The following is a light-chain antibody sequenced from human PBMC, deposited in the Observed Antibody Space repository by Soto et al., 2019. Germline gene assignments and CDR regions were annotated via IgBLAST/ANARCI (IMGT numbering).Light chain of an antibody. CDR2: DAS. Sequence: EIVLTQSPGTLSLSPGESATLSCRARQSVSGNFLAWYQQKPGQAPRLLIYDASSRSTGRFSGSGSGTDFNLTISRLEPEDFALYYCQQYGSSPPTFGQGTKVDIK. CDR3: QQYGSSPPT. J-gene: IGKJ1*01. CDR1: QSVSGNF. V-gene: IGKV3-20*01.